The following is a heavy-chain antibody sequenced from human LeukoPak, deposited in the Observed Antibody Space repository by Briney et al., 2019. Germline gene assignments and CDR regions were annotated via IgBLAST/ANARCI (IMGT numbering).Heavy chain of an antibody. D-gene: IGHD6-6*01. CDR1: GGSISSSNYY. CDR2: IHYSGRA. Sequence: SETLSLACTVSGGSISSSNYYWGWIRQPPGKGLECIGSIHYSGRAYYKSSLKSRVTISVDTSKNQFSLKMSSVTAADTAVYYCARIVYSSSTDYWGQGTLVTVSS. J-gene: IGHJ4*02. V-gene: IGHV4-39*07. CDR3: ARIVYSSSTDY.